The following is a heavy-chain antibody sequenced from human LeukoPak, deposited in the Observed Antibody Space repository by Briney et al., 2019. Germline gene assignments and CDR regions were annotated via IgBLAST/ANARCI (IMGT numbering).Heavy chain of an antibody. J-gene: IGHJ4*02. CDR3: ARDHAVAAAVYFLDY. CDR1: GFTFSSYP. Sequence: GGSLRLSCAASGFTFSSYPIHWVRQAPAKGLEWVAVIADDGNDKRYADSVKGRFTISRDNSKNTVYLQMSSLRTEDTAVYYCARDHAVAAAVYFLDYWGQGTLVTVSS. V-gene: IGHV3-30-3*01. D-gene: IGHD6-13*01. CDR2: IADDGNDK.